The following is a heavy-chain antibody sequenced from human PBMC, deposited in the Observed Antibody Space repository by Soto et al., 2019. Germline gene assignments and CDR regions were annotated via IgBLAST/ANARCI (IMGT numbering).Heavy chain of an antibody. CDR2: FHYSGST. CDR3: ARGFGRSHFDY. J-gene: IGHJ4*02. V-gene: IGHV4-39*01. D-gene: IGHD3-16*01. Sequence: ETLSLTCTVSGGSISSRDSYWGWIRQPPGKGLEWIGSFHYSGSTYYNPSLKSRVTISVDTSKNQLSLRVTSVTAADTAVYYCARGFGRSHFDYWGQGTLVTVSS. CDR1: GGSISSRDSY.